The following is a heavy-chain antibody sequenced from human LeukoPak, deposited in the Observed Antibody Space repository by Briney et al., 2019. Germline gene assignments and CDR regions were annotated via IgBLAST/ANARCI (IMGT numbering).Heavy chain of an antibody. CDR3: TKERWVQDIVDHRPFDH. J-gene: IGHJ4*02. CDR1: GFTFSSYG. CDR2: IRYDGSNQ. D-gene: IGHD2-15*01. Sequence: GGSLRLFCAASGFTFSSYGIHWARQDPGKGLEWVAFIRYDGSNQYYADSVKGRFTISRDNSKNTVYLQMNSLRTEDTAVYYCTKERWVQDIVDHRPFDHWGQGTLVTVSS. V-gene: IGHV3-30*02.